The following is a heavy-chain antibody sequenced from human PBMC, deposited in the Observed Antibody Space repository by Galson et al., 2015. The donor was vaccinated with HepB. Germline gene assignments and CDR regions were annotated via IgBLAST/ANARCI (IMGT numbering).Heavy chain of an antibody. CDR3: TREDIVVVPGAISSPYHYGMDV. V-gene: IGHV3-30-3*01. Sequence: SLRLSCAASGFTFRNYAMHWVRQAPGKGLEWVAVISYDGSNKFYAESGQGRSNISRENSKYTLYLQMNSLRAEDTAVFYCTREDIVVVPGAISSPYHYGMDVWGQGTTVTVSS. D-gene: IGHD2-2*01. CDR1: GFTFRNYA. CDR2: ISYDGSNK. J-gene: IGHJ6*02.